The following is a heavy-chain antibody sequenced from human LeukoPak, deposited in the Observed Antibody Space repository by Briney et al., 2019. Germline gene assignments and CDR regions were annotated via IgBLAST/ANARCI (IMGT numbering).Heavy chain of an antibody. CDR1: GFTFSIYT. CDR2: ISSNSIYI. D-gene: IGHD3-10*01. Sequence: GGSLRLSCAASGFTFSIYTMNWVRQAPGMGLEWVSSISSNSIYIYNADSVKGRFTISRDNDKNSLYLQMNSLRAEDTAVYYCAKGRAPYYYGSGSYSLYGMDVWGQGTTVTVSS. J-gene: IGHJ6*02. CDR3: AKGRAPYYYGSGSYSLYGMDV. V-gene: IGHV3-21*01.